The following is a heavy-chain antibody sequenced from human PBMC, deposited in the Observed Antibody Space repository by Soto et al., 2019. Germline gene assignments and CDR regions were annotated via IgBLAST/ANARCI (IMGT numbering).Heavy chain of an antibody. V-gene: IGHV1-69*05. CDR1: GGTFSSYV. CDR2: ITPMFETT. Sequence: SVKVSCKASGGTFSSYVISWVRQAPGQGLEWMGGITPMFETTNYAQKFQGRVKMTTDESTRTAYMELRSLRSDDTAVYYCARDSTDYWGQGTLVTVSS. CDR3: ARDSTDY. D-gene: IGHD3-3*02. J-gene: IGHJ4*02.